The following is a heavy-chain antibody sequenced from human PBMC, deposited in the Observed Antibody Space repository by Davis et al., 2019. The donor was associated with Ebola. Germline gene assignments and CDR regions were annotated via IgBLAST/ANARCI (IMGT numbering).Heavy chain of an antibody. CDR3: ARRRHDIFEPNYYYGMDV. D-gene: IGHD3-9*01. Sequence: GESLKISCQGSGYSFTSYWISWVRQMPGKGLEWMGRIDPSDSYTNYSPSFQGHVTISADKSISTAYLQWSSLKASDTAMYYCARRRHDIFEPNYYYGMDVWGQGTTVTVSS. V-gene: IGHV5-10-1*01. CDR1: GYSFTSYW. J-gene: IGHJ6*02. CDR2: IDPSDSYT.